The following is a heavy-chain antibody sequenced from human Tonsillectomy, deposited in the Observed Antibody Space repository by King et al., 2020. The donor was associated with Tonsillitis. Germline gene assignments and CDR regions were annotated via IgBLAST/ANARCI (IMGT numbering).Heavy chain of an antibody. Sequence: VQLVESGGGLVQPGGSLRLSCAASGFTFSSYAMSWVRQAPGKGLEWVSAISGSGGSTYYADSVKGRFTISRDNYKNTLYLQMNSLRAEDTAVYYWAKVLSIAVDVKLDYWGQGTLVTVSS. V-gene: IGHV3-23*04. D-gene: IGHD6-19*01. J-gene: IGHJ4*02. CDR1: GFTFSSYA. CDR3: AKVLSIAVDVKLDY. CDR2: ISGSGGST.